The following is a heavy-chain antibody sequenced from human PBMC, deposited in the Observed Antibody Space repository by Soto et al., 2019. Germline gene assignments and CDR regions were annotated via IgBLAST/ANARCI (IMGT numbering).Heavy chain of an antibody. Sequence: QVQLVQSGAEVKKPGASVKVSCKASGYTFISYGINWVRQAPGQGLEWMGWISAYNGNTNYAQKVQGRVTMTTDTSTSTAYMELKSLRSDDTAVYYCARDFVPGRMVRGVSAFDIWGQGTMVTVSS. J-gene: IGHJ3*02. CDR3: ARDFVPGRMVRGVSAFDI. V-gene: IGHV1-18*04. D-gene: IGHD3-10*01. CDR1: GYTFISYG. CDR2: ISAYNGNT.